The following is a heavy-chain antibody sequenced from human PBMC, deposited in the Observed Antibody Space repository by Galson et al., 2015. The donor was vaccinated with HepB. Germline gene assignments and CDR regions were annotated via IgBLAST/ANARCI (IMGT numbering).Heavy chain of an antibody. V-gene: IGHV1-3*01. CDR2: INAGNGNT. J-gene: IGHJ3*02. D-gene: IGHD3-22*01. CDR1: GYTFTSYA. Sequence: SVKVSCKASGYTFTSYAMHWVRQAPGQRLEWMGWINAGNGNTKYSQKFQGRVTITRDTSASTAYMELSSLRSEDTAVYYCARSRYDSSGYYRNDAFEIWGQGTMVTVSS. CDR3: ARSRYDSSGYYRNDAFEI.